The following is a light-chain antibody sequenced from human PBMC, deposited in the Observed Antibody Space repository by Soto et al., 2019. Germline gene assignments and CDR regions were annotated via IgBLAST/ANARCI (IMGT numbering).Light chain of an antibody. Sequence: DIQMTQSPSTLSASVGDRVTITCRASQSISSWVAWYQQKPGKAPKLMIYKASSLESGVPSRFSGSGSGTEFTLTISSLQPDDFETYYCQQYDSYLTFGGGTKVEIK. CDR1: QSISSW. J-gene: IGKJ4*01. V-gene: IGKV1-5*03. CDR2: KAS. CDR3: QQYDSYLT.